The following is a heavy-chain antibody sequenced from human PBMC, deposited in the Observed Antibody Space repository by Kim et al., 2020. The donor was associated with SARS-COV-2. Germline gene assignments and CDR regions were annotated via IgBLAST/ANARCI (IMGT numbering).Heavy chain of an antibody. J-gene: IGHJ6*02. D-gene: IGHD6-13*01. V-gene: IGHV4-59*01. CDR3: ARDARYSSSSPDYYYYGMDV. Sequence: RVTISVDTSKNQFSLKLSSVTAADTAVYYCARDARYSSSSPDYYYYGMDVWGQGTTVTVSS.